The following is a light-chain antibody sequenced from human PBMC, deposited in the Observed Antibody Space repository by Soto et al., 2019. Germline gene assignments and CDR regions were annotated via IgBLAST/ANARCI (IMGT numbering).Light chain of an antibody. CDR2: GVS. Sequence: EIVLTQSPGTLSLSPGERATLSCRASQSVRSSYLAWYQQKPGQAPRLLIYGVSSRATGIPDRFSGSGSGTDFTLTISRLEPEDFAVYSCQQYGSTPPTFGQGTKVEIK. V-gene: IGKV3-20*01. CDR3: QQYGSTPPT. CDR1: QSVRSSY. J-gene: IGKJ1*01.